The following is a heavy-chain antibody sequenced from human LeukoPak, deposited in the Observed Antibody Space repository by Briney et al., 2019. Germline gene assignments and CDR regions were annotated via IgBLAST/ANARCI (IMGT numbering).Heavy chain of an antibody. CDR1: GFTFSSYG. V-gene: IGHV3-30*02. D-gene: IGHD4-17*01. Sequence: GGSLRLSCAASGFTFSSYGMHWVRQAPGKGLEWVAFIRYDGSNKYYVDSVKGRFTISRDNSKNTLYLQMNSLRAEDTAVYYCAKVGDDYGDYADYWGQGTLVTVSS. J-gene: IGHJ4*02. CDR3: AKVGDDYGDYADY. CDR2: IRYDGSNK.